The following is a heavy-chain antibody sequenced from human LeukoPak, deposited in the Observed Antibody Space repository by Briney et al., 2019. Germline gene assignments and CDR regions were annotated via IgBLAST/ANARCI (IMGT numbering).Heavy chain of an antibody. V-gene: IGHV1-69*13. CDR1: GYTFTSYA. J-gene: IGHJ3*02. D-gene: IGHD4-17*01. Sequence: ASVKVSCKASGYTFTSYAMNWVRQAPGQGLEWMGGIIPIFGTANYAQKFQGRVTITADESTSTAYMELSSLRSEDTAVYYCAREGDGDYLENAFDIWGQGTMVTVSS. CDR2: IIPIFGTA. CDR3: AREGDGDYLENAFDI.